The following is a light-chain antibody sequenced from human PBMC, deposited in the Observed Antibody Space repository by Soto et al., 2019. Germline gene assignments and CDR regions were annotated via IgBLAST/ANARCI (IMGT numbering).Light chain of an antibody. V-gene: IGLV2-14*03. CDR2: DVS. J-gene: IGLJ2*01. Sequence: QSPLTQPASVSGSPGQSITISCTGTSSDVGAYDYVSWYQQYPGTAPKLIICDVSHRPSGVSNRFSGSKSGNTASLSISGLQAEDETDYYCSAYSRSHTVVFGGGTKLTVL. CDR3: SAYSRSHTVV. CDR1: SSDVGAYDY.